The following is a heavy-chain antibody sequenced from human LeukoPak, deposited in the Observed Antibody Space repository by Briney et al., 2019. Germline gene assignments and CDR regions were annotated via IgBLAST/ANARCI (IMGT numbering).Heavy chain of an antibody. CDR2: INHSGST. CDR3: ARGPRADL. CDR1: GGSFSGYY. J-gene: IGHJ2*01. V-gene: IGHV4-34*01. Sequence: SETLSLTCAVYGGSFSGYYWSWIRQPPGKGLEWIGEINHSGSTNYNPSLKSRVTISVDTSKNQFSLKLSSVTAADTAVYYCARGPRADLWGRGTLVTVSS.